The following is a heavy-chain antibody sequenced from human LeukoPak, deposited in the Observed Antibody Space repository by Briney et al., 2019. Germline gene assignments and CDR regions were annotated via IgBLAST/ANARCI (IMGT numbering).Heavy chain of an antibody. CDR2: SSSSGRYI. Sequence: GGSLRLSCVASGFTFSSYNMNWVRQAPGKGLEWVSSSSSSGRYIYYADSVKGRFTISRDNSKNTLYLQMNSLRAEDTAVYYCAKRDDFWSGYYVYWGQGTLVTVSS. CDR3: AKRDDFWSGYYVY. CDR1: GFTFSSYN. D-gene: IGHD3-3*01. V-gene: IGHV3-21*04. J-gene: IGHJ4*02.